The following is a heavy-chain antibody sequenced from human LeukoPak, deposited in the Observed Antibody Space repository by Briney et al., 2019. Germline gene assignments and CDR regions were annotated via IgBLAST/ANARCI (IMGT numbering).Heavy chain of an antibody. J-gene: IGHJ4*02. D-gene: IGHD3-10*01. CDR3: ATRLLWFGELLPYYFDY. V-gene: IGHV5-51*01. CDR2: IYPGDSDT. CDR1: GYSLTSYW. Sequence: GESLKISCKGSGYSLTSYWIGWVRQMPGKGLEWMGIIYPGDSDTRYSPSFQGQVTISADKSISTAYLQWSSLKASDTAMYYCATRLLWFGELLPYYFDYWGQGTLVTVSS.